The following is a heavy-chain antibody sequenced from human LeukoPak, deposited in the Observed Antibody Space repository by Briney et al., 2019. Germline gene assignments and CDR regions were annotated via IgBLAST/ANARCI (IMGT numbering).Heavy chain of an antibody. Sequence: GGSLRLSCTASGFTFGDYAMSWVRQAPGKGLEWVGFIRSKAYGGTTEYAASVKGRFTISRDDSKSIAYLQMNSLKTEDTAVYYCTRAQYYDFWSGYHPVYFDYWGQGTLVTVSS. CDR1: GFTFGDYA. CDR3: TRAQYYDFWSGYHPVYFDY. CDR2: IRSKAYGGTT. D-gene: IGHD3-3*01. J-gene: IGHJ4*02. V-gene: IGHV3-49*04.